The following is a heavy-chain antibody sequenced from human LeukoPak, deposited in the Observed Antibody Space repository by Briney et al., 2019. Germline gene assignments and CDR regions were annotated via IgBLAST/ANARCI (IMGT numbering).Heavy chain of an antibody. CDR2: INPNSGGT. V-gene: IGHV1-2*02. CDR3: ARAGRYTYYYDSSGYYYFDY. D-gene: IGHD3-22*01. Sequence: ASVKVSCKASGYTFTGYYMHWVRQAPGQGLEWMGWINPNSGGTNYAQKFQGRVTMTRDTSISTAYMELSRPRSDDTAVYYCARAGRYTYYYDSSGYYYFDYWGQGTLVTVSS. CDR1: GYTFTGYY. J-gene: IGHJ4*02.